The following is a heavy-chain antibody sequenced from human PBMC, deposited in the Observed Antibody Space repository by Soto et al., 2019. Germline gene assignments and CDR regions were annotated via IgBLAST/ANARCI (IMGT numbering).Heavy chain of an antibody. Sequence: SVKVSCKASGFTFTSSAVQWVRQARGQRLEWIGWIVVGSGNTNYAQKFQERVTITRDMSTSTAYMELSSLRSEDTAVYYCAAGYCSGGSCYNDYWGQGTLVTVSS. J-gene: IGHJ4*02. V-gene: IGHV1-58*01. CDR1: GFTFTSSA. CDR3: AAGYCSGGSCYNDY. D-gene: IGHD2-15*01. CDR2: IVVGSGNT.